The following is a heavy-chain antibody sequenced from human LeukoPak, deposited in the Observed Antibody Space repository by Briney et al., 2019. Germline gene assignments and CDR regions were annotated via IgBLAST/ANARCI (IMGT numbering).Heavy chain of an antibody. CDR3: AIHYWDDTNYYYYYYMDV. J-gene: IGHJ6*03. CDR2: IYYSGST. D-gene: IGHD1-1*01. V-gene: IGHV4-39*01. CDR1: GGSISSSSYY. Sequence: SETLSLTCTVSGGSISSSSYYWGWIRQPPGKGLEWIGSIYYSGSTYYNPPLKSRVTISVDTSKNQFSLKLSSVTAADTAVYYCAIHYWDDTNYYYYYYMDVWGKGTTVTVSS.